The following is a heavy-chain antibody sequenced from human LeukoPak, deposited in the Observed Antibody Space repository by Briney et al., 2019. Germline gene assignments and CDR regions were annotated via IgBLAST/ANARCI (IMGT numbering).Heavy chain of an antibody. D-gene: IGHD2-2*02. J-gene: IGHJ6*03. CDR1: GYTFTSYY. CDR2: INPSGGST. CDR3: ARDPTVVPAAIGFLAYSYMDV. V-gene: IGHV1-46*01. Sequence: GASVKVSCKASGYTFTSYYMHWVRQAPGQGLEWMGIINPSGGSTSYAQKFQGRVTMTRDTSISTAYMELSRLRSDDTAVYYCARDPTVVPAAIGFLAYSYMDVWGKGTPVTVSS.